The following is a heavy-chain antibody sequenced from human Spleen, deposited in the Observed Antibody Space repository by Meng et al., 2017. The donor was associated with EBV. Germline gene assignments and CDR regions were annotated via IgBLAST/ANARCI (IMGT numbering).Heavy chain of an antibody. Sequence: QVQLIQSGSELKEPGASVQVSCKASGYTFTNFAINWVRQAPGQGLEWLGWISTNTGNPTYAHGFTGRFVFSLDTSVSTAYLQISSLASDDTAVYYCARLLKGRGVVMTATIDYWGQGTLVTVSS. CDR1: GYTFTNFA. D-gene: IGHD2-21*02. V-gene: IGHV7-4-1*02. J-gene: IGHJ4*02. CDR3: ARLLKGRGVVMTATIDY. CDR2: ISTNTGNP.